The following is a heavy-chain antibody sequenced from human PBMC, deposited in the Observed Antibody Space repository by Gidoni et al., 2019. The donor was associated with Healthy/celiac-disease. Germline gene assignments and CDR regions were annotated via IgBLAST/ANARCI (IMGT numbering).Heavy chain of an antibody. CDR3: ATSDILTGYYREYYFDY. J-gene: IGHJ4*02. Sequence: QVQLVQSGAEVKKPGSSVKVSCKVSGYPLTELSMHWVRQAPGKGLEWMGGFAPEDGETIYAQKFQGRVTMTEDTSTDTADMELSSLRSEDTAVYYCATSDILTGYYREYYFDYWGQGTMVTVSS. CDR2: FAPEDGET. V-gene: IGHV1-24*01. D-gene: IGHD3-9*01. CDR1: GYPLTELS.